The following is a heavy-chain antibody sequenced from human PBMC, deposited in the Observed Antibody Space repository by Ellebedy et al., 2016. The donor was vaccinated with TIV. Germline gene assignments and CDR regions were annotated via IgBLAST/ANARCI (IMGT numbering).Heavy chain of an antibody. D-gene: IGHD4-17*01. CDR2: IRSTGSDK. Sequence: GESLKISCVASGFTFSNYNMNWVRQSPGKGLEWVSSIRSTGSDKYYAESVQGRFTISRDNAQDTLFLQMNRLRAEDTAVYYCARKVPAPTTVPPNWYFDLWGRGTLVTVSS. CDR3: ARKVPAPTTVPPNWYFDL. CDR1: GFTFSNYN. V-gene: IGHV3-21*06. J-gene: IGHJ2*01.